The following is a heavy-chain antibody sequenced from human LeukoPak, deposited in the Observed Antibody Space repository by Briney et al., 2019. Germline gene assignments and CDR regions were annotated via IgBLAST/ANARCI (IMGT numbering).Heavy chain of an antibody. CDR2: IGAYNGNT. J-gene: IGHJ3*02. Sequence: ASVKVSCKASGYTFTSYDISWVRQAPGQGLEWMGWIGAYNGNTNYAQKLQGRVTMTTDTSTRTAYMELRSLRSDDTAVYYCARDRSLPLGYCSSTSCLTADAFDIWGQGTMVTVSS. CDR1: GYTFTSYD. V-gene: IGHV1-18*01. D-gene: IGHD2-2*01. CDR3: ARDRSLPLGYCSSTSCLTADAFDI.